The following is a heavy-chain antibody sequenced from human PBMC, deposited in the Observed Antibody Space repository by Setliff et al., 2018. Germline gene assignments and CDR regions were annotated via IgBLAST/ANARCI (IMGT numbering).Heavy chain of an antibody. J-gene: IGHJ4*02. V-gene: IGHV4-61*02. CDR2: FFTSGST. CDR3: ARTTHYDFWSGYLY. Sequence: SETLSLTCTVSGGAVDSYDYYWTWIRQPAGKGLEWIGRFFTSGSTDYNPSLRSRVTISIDTSKNQFSLNLNSVTAADTAVYFCARTTHYDFWSGYLYWGQGTLVTVSS. CDR1: GGAVDSYDYY. D-gene: IGHD3-3*01.